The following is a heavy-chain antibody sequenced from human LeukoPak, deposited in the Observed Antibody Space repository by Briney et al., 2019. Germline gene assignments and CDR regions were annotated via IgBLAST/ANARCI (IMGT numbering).Heavy chain of an antibody. D-gene: IGHD3-9*01. V-gene: IGHV3-7*01. J-gene: IGHJ4*02. CDR3: ASGQASDTFTIPFGC. Sequence: GGSLRLSCAASGFMFSSCAMSWVRQAPGKGLEWVANIKQDGSETYYVDSVKGRFTISRDNTRNSLYLQMNSLRAEDTAVYYCASGQASDTFTIPFGCWGQGTLVTVSS. CDR1: GFMFSSCA. CDR2: IKQDGSET.